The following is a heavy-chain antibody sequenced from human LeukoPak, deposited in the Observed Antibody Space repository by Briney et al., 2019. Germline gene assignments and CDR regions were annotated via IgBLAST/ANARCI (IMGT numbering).Heavy chain of an antibody. CDR2: VYYSGSA. CDR3: AIHEKLGQFDY. Sequence: MTSETLSLTCTVSSGSISSYYWSWIRQPPGKGLEWIGYVYYSGSANYNPSLKSRVTISVDTSKNQFSLKLSSVTAADTAVYYCAIHEKLGQFDYWGQGTLVTVSS. CDR1: SGSISSYY. J-gene: IGHJ4*02. V-gene: IGHV4-59*08. D-gene: IGHD3-10*01.